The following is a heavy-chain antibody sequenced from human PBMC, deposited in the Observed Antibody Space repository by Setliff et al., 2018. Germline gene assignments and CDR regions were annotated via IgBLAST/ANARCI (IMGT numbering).Heavy chain of an antibody. CDR2: IIPILGIA. D-gene: IGHD2-15*01. J-gene: IGHJ4*02. CDR3: ARERATGYCSGGSCYDPYYFDY. V-gene: IGHV1-69*10. Sequence: AASVKVSCKASGGTFSSYAISWVRQAPGQGLEWMGGIIPILGIANYAQKFQGRVTITADESTSTAYMELSSLRSEDTAVYYCARERATGYCSGGSCYDPYYFDYWGQGTLVTVSS. CDR1: GGTFSSYA.